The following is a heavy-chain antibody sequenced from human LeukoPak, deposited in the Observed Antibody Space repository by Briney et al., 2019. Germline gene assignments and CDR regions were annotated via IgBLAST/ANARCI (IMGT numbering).Heavy chain of an antibody. CDR1: GFSFSSYE. Sequence: GGSLRLSCGASGFSFSSYEMNWVRQAPGKGLEWVSGISWNSGSIGYADSVKGRFTISRDNAKNSLYLQMNSLRAEDMALYYCAKEGSYDAFDIWGQGTMVTVSS. V-gene: IGHV3-9*03. D-gene: IGHD1-26*01. CDR3: AKEGSYDAFDI. J-gene: IGHJ3*02. CDR2: ISWNSGSI.